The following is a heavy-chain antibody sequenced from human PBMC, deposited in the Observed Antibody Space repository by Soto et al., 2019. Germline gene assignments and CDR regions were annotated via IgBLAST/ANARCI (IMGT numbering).Heavy chain of an antibody. Sequence: EVVLLETGGGLVQPGGSLSLSCAASGFTFSFYPISCVRQAPGKGLEWVAGISSTAGTIYYADPVKGRFTISRDNSKNTLYLQMDSLRAEETAVYYCANWGKSGSDFWGQGTLVTVSS. D-gene: IGHD3-16*01. CDR2: ISSTAGTI. CDR1: GFTFSFYP. V-gene: IGHV3-23*01. CDR3: ANWGKSGSDF. J-gene: IGHJ4*02.